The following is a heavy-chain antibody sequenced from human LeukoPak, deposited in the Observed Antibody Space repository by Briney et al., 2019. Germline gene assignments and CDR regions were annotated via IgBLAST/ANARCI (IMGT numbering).Heavy chain of an antibody. J-gene: IGHJ4*02. CDR1: GFTFSSEA. D-gene: IGHD6-13*01. V-gene: IGHV3-23*01. CDR2: ISPAGGTT. Sequence: PGGSLRLSCAVSGFTFSSEAMAWVRQLPGGGLEWVSTISPAGGTTYYAESMKGRFTISRDNSKSTLYLQMNSLRVEDTAVYYCTKVRSGSSSWALRVFDYWGQGALVTVSS. CDR3: TKVRSGSSSWALRVFDY.